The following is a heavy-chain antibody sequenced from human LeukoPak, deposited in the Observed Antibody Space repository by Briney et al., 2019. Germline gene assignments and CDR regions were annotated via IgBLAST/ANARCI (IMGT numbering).Heavy chain of an antibody. J-gene: IGHJ2*01. CDR2: ISSSSSYI. CDR3: AREVYDSSGYYFWYFDL. Sequence: GGSLRLSCAASGFIFKKYWMNWVRQAPGKGLEWVSSISSSSSYIYYADSVKGRFTISRDNAKNSLYLQMNSLRAEDTAVYYCAREVYDSSGYYFWYFDLWGRGTLVTVSS. CDR1: GFIFKKYW. V-gene: IGHV3-21*01. D-gene: IGHD3-22*01.